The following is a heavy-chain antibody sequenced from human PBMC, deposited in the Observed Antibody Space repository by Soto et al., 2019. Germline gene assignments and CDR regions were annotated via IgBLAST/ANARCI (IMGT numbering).Heavy chain of an antibody. CDR3: ASSGKVGLYHYVWGSHQDWFDP. D-gene: IGHD3-16*01. Sequence: GGSLRLSCAASGFTFSSYWMSWVRQAPGKGLEWVANIKQDGSEKYYVDSVKGRFTISRDNAKNSLYLQMNSLRAEDTAVYYCASSGKVGLYHYVWGSHQDWFDPWGQGTLATVYS. CDR1: GFTFSSYW. CDR2: IKQDGSEK. V-gene: IGHV3-7*03. J-gene: IGHJ5*02.